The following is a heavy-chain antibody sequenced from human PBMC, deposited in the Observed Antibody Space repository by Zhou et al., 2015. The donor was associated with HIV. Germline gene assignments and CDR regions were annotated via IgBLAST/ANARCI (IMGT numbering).Heavy chain of an antibody. CDR2: IIPIFGTA. Sequence: QVQLVQSGAEVKKPGSSVKVSCKASGGTFSSYAISWVRQAPGQGLEWMGGIIPIFGTANYAQKFQGRVTITADESTSTAYMELSSLRSEDTAVYYCARGLYYDSSGYGPSNAFDIWGQGTMVTVSS. CDR3: ARGLYYDSSGYGPSNAFDI. V-gene: IGHV1-69*01. CDR1: GGTFSSYA. D-gene: IGHD3-22*01. J-gene: IGHJ3*02.